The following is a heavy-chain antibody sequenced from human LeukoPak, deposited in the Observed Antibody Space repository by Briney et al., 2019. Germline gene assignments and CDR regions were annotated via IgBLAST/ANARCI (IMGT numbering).Heavy chain of an antibody. D-gene: IGHD5-24*01. CDR3: ARDTQMTTTHLDH. CDR2: INPYNGNT. Sequence: ASGKVSCKASGYTFTTYGISWVRQAPGQGLECMGWINPYNGNTNYAQSLQGRVTLTTDRSTSTAYMELRSLRSDDTAVYYCARDTQMTTTHLDHWGQGTLVTVSS. CDR1: GYTFTTYG. J-gene: IGHJ5*02. V-gene: IGHV1-18*01.